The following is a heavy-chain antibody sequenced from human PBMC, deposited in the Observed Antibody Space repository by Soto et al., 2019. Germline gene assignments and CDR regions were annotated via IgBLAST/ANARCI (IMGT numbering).Heavy chain of an antibody. V-gene: IGHV3-30*18. CDR1: GFTFSSYG. CDR2: ISSDGSNK. D-gene: IGHD6-13*01. J-gene: IGHJ6*03. CDR3: AKDSAAGSWGDYYYYMDV. Sequence: QVQLVESGGGVVQPGRSLRLSCAASGFTFSSYGMHWVRQAPGKGLEWVAVISSDGSNKYYADSVKGRFTISRDNSKNTLYLQMNSLRAEDTAVYYCAKDSAAGSWGDYYYYMDVWGKGTTVTVSS.